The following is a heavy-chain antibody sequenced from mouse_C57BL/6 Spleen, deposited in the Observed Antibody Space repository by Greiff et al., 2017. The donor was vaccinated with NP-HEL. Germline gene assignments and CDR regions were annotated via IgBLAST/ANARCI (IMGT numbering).Heavy chain of an antibody. V-gene: IGHV1-76*01. J-gene: IGHJ2*01. CDR1: GYTFTDYY. D-gene: IGHD3-2*02. Sequence: VQLQQSGAELVRPGASVKLSCKASGYTFTDYYINWVKQRPGQGLEWIARIYPGSGNTYYNEKFKGKATLTAEKSSSTAYMQLSSLTSEDSAVYFCAREDSSGYGYYFDYWGQGTTLTVSS. CDR3: AREDSSGYGYYFDY. CDR2: IYPGSGNT.